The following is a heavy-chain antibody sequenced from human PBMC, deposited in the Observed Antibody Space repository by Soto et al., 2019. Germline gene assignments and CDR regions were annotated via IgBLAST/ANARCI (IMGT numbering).Heavy chain of an antibody. V-gene: IGHV1-2*02. CDR2: IKTASGDT. J-gene: IGHJ5*02. D-gene: IGHD2-2*01. CDR3: ARRSSTYLIKVIFDP. Sequence: QVQLVQSGPEVMRPGASVRVSCKGSRYTFTSYDIFWVRQSPGQGLEWMGWIKTASGDTDYAQKFRGRVAMTRHTSISTADMDLNKLLSDDTAVYYCARRSSTYLIKVIFDPWGQGPLVSVAS. CDR1: RYTFTSYD.